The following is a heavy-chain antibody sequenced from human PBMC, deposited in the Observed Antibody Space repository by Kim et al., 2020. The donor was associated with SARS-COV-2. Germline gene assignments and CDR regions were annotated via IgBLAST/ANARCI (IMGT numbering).Heavy chain of an antibody. J-gene: IGHJ3*01. V-gene: IGHV3-48*02. CDR3: ERFRSSGFDV. Sequence: TIYYADSVQGLHTISKDNAKNRLYLQMNCLGDEDTAVYYCERFRSSGFDVWGQGTMVTVSS. D-gene: IGHD1-26*01. CDR2: TI.